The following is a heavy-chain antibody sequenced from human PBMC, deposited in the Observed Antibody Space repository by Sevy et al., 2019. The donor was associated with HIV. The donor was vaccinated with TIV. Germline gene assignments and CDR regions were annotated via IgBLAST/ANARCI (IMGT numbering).Heavy chain of an antibody. J-gene: IGHJ4*02. V-gene: IGHV3-23*01. Sequence: GGSLRLSCAASGFTFSSYAMSWVRQAPGKGLEWVSAISGSGGSKYYADSVKGRFTISRDNSKNTLYLQMNSLRAEDTAVYYCAKSRYGSGWYCDYWGQGTLVTVSS. D-gene: IGHD6-19*01. CDR2: ISGSGGSK. CDR3: AKSRYGSGWYCDY. CDR1: GFTFSSYA.